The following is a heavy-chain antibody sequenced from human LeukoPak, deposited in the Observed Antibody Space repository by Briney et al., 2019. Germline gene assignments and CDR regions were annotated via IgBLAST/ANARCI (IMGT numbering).Heavy chain of an antibody. CDR3: ARGDGEGYYGAYSRYFYYYMDV. J-gene: IGHJ6*03. CDR1: GGSISSYY. Sequence: PSETLSLTCTVSGGSISSYYWSWVRQPAGKGLEWIGRIYTSGSTNYNPSLKSRATMSVDKSKNQFSLKLNSVTAADTAVYYCARGDGEGYYGAYSRYFYYYMDVWGKGTTVTVSS. D-gene: IGHD4-17*01. CDR2: IYTSGST. V-gene: IGHV4-4*07.